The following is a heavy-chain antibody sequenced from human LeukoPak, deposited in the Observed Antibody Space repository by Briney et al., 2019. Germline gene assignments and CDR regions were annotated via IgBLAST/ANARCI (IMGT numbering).Heavy chain of an antibody. CDR3: ATELGYSSGQNY. V-gene: IGHV1-8*01. J-gene: IGHJ4*02. Sequence: ASVKVSCKASGYTFTSYDINWVRQATGQGLEWMGWMNPNSGNTGYAQKFQGRVTMTRNTSISTAYMELSSLRSEDTAVYYCATELGYSSGQNYWGQGTLVTVSS. D-gene: IGHD6-19*01. CDR1: GYTFTSYD. CDR2: MNPNSGNT.